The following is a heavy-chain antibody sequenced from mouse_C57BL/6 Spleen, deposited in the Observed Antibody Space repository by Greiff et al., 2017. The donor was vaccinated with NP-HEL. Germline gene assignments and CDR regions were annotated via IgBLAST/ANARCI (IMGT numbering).Heavy chain of an antibody. J-gene: IGHJ4*01. CDR1: GYTFTSYW. CDR3: ARSGYYYGNYDYAMDY. CDR2: INPSNGGT. D-gene: IGHD2-1*01. Sequence: VQLQQPGTELVKPGASVKLSCKASGYTFTSYWMHWVKQRPGQGLEWIGNINPSNGGTNYNEKFKSKATLTVDKSSSTAYMQLSSLTSEDSAVYYCARSGYYYGNYDYAMDYWGQGTSVTVSS. V-gene: IGHV1-53*01.